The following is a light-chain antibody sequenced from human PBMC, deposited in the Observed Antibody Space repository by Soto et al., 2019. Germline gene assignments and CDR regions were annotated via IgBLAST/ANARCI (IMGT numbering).Light chain of an antibody. CDR1: SRDVGGYNY. V-gene: IGLV2-14*01. CDR2: EVN. J-gene: IGLJ3*02. Sequence: QSVLTQPASVSGSPGQSITISCTGTSRDVGGYNYVSWYQQHPGKAPKLLIFEVNNRPSGLSNRFSGSKSGNTASLTISGLQCEDDADYYCTSYTSSTTWVFGGGTKLTVL. CDR3: TSYTSSTTWV.